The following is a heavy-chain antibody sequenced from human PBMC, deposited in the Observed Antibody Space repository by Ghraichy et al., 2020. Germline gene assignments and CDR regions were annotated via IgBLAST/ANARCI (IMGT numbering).Heavy chain of an antibody. CDR1: GGSISISSYY. V-gene: IGHV4-39*01. D-gene: IGHD4-11*01. Sequence: SETLSLTCTVSGGSISISSYYWGWIRQPPGKGLEWIGSIYYSGSTYYNPSLKSRVTIAVDTSKNHFSLKLSSVTAADTAVYYCARHPDSNDDRGLDQDGFDPWAQGTLVTVSS. CDR3: ARHPDSNDDRGLDQDGFDP. J-gene: IGHJ5*02. CDR2: IYYSGST.